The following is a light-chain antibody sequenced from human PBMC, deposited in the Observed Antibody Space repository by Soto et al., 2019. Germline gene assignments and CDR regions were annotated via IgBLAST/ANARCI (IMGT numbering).Light chain of an antibody. CDR3: RSYAGSRTYV. CDR2: EAT. Sequence: QSVRTQPASVSGSPGQSIAISFTGASRDVGTYNLVSWYQQNPGKAPKLMIYEATTRPSGIPDRSSGSKSGNTASLTIAGLKAEVEAEHFSRSYAGSRTYVLGSGSKVT. J-gene: IGLJ1*01. CDR1: SRDVGTYNL. V-gene: IGLV2-23*01.